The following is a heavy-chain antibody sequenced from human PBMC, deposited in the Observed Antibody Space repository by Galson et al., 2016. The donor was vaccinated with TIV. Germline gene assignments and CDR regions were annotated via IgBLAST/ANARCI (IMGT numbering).Heavy chain of an antibody. CDR3: AKEVGTWFDSYYYGMDV. D-gene: IGHD3-10*01. Sequence: SLRLSCAASEFTFSSYAMHWVRQTPGKGLEWVAVISYDGSDEYYADSVKGRFTISRDNSKHTLYLQMNSLRIEDTAVYYCAKEVGTWFDSYYYGMDVWGPGTTVIVSS. V-gene: IGHV3-30*18. J-gene: IGHJ6*02. CDR1: EFTFSSYA. CDR2: ISYDGSDE.